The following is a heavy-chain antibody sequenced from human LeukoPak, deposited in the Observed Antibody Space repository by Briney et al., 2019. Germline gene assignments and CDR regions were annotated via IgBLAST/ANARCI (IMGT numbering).Heavy chain of an antibody. CDR1: GFTFSSYA. V-gene: IGHV3-30*04. CDR3: ARDDLWFGEFRVFDP. CDR2: ISYDGSNK. J-gene: IGHJ5*02. D-gene: IGHD3-10*01. Sequence: GGSLRLSCAASGFTFSSYAMHWVRQAPGKGLEWVAVISYDGSNKYYADSVKGRFTISRDNSKNTLYLQMSSLRAEDTAVYYCARDDLWFGEFRVFDPWGQGTLVTVSS.